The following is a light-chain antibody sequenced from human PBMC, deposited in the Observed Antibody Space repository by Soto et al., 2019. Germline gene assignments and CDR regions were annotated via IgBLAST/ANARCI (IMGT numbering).Light chain of an antibody. CDR3: QQSYTIPLA. J-gene: IGKJ1*01. CDR2: LAS. V-gene: IGKV1-39*01. Sequence: DIPMTQSPSSLSASLGDRVTITCRASQSINTNLNWYQQKPGKAPKLLIYLASTLHSGVPSTFSGSGSGTDFSLTISSLQPEDFATYFCQQSYTIPLAFGQGTKVEIK. CDR1: QSINTN.